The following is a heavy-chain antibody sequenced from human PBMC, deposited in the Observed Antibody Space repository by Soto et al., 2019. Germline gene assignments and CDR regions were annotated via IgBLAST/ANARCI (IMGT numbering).Heavy chain of an antibody. CDR2: ISGSGGTT. V-gene: IGHV3-23*01. D-gene: IGHD1-26*01. Sequence: EVQLLESGGGLVQPGGSLRLSCAASEFTFSSYAMSWVRQAPGKGLEWVSAISGSGGTTYYADSVKGRFTISRDNSKNTLYLQMNSLRAEDTALYYCAKDRLGATPYYFDYWGQGTLVTVSS. J-gene: IGHJ4*02. CDR3: AKDRLGATPYYFDY. CDR1: EFTFSSYA.